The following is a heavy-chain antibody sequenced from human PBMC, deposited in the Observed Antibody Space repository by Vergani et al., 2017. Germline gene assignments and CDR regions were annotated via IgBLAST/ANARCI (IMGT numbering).Heavy chain of an antibody. J-gene: IGHJ6*02. Sequence: EVQLVESGGGLVKPGGSLRLSCAASGFTFSSYSMNWVRQAPGKGLDWVSSISSSSSYIYYADSVKGRFTISRDNAKNSLYLQMNSLRAEDTAVYYCARDPIAARPDSSGWAADYYYYGMDVWGQGP. CDR2: ISSSSSYI. V-gene: IGHV3-21*01. CDR1: GFTFSSYS. D-gene: IGHD6-19*01. CDR3: ARDPIAARPDSSGWAADYYYYGMDV.